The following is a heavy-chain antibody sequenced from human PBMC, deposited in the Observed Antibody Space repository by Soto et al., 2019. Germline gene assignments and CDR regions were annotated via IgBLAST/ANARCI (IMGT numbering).Heavy chain of an antibody. D-gene: IGHD2-2*01. CDR2: ISSNGGST. Sequence: GGSLRLSCSASGFTFSSYAMHWVRQAPGKGLEYVSAISSNGGSTYYADSVKGRFTISRDNSRNTLSLHLNSLRADDTAVYYCARGLRFCDDPNTCYHQFDYWGQGTQVTVSS. J-gene: IGHJ4*02. CDR3: ARGLRFCDDPNTCYHQFDY. V-gene: IGHV3-64*04. CDR1: GFTFSSYA.